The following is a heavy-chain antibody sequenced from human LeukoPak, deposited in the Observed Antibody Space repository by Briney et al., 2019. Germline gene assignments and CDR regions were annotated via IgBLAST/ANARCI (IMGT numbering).Heavy chain of an antibody. J-gene: IGHJ4*02. CDR1: GGTFSSYA. CDR2: IIPIFGTA. Sequence: SVKVSCKASGGTFSSYAISWVRQAPGQGLEWMGGIIPIFGTANYAQKFQGRVTITADESTSTAYMELSSLRSEDTAVYYCARGSRIGSQTYYFDYWGQGTLVTVSS. CDR3: ARGSRIGSQTYYFDY. V-gene: IGHV1-69*13. D-gene: IGHD2-2*01.